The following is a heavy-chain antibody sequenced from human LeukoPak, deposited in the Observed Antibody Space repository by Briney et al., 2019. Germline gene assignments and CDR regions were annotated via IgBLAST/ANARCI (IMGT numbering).Heavy chain of an antibody. CDR1: GFTLSDYG. Sequence: GGSLRLSCAASGFTLSDYGMHWVRQAPGKGLEWVSGISWNSGSIGYADSVKGRFTISRDNAKNSLYLQMNSLRAEDTALYYCAKDWMATTMGYFDLWGRGTLVTVSS. D-gene: IGHD5-12*01. CDR2: ISWNSGSI. CDR3: AKDWMATTMGYFDL. V-gene: IGHV3-9*01. J-gene: IGHJ2*01.